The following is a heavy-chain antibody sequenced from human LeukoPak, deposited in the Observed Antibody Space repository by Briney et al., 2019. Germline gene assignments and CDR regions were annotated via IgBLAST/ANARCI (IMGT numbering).Heavy chain of an antibody. Sequence: PGGSLRLSCTASGFTVDINHVSWVRQAPGKGLEWVSVIYGGGNTYYADSVKGRFSISRDNFKNIVYLHTNSLRAEDTAVYYCARDLAVAADYWGQGTLVTVSA. D-gene: IGHD6-19*01. CDR2: IYGGGNT. J-gene: IGHJ4*02. CDR3: ARDLAVAADY. CDR1: GFTVDINH. V-gene: IGHV3-66*01.